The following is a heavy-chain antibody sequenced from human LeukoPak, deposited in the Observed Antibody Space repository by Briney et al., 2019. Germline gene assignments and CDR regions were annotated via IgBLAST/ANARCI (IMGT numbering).Heavy chain of an antibody. D-gene: IGHD6-19*01. CDR2: IYYSGST. Sequence: SETLSLTCTVSGDSISSVYYWAWVRQPPGKGLEWIGNIYYSGSTYYNPSLNSRVTMSLDMSKNQFSLKLTSVSAADTAVYYCARLAYSSGWFDYWGQGTLVSVSS. CDR1: GDSISSVYY. V-gene: IGHV4-38-2*02. CDR3: ARLAYSSGWFDY. J-gene: IGHJ4*02.